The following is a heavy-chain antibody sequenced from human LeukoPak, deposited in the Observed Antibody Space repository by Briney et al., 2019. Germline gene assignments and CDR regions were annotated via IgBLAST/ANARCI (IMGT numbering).Heavy chain of an antibody. CDR1: GFTFSSYG. CDR3: ARDFPAFD. D-gene: IGHD2/OR15-2a*01. J-gene: IGHJ4*02. CDR2: IYSGGST. Sequence: GGSLRLSCAASGFTFSSYGMSWVRQAPGKGLEWVSVIYSGGSTYYADSVKGRFTISRDNSKNTLYLQMDSLRAEDTAVYYCARDFPAFDWGQGTLVTVSS. V-gene: IGHV3-53*01.